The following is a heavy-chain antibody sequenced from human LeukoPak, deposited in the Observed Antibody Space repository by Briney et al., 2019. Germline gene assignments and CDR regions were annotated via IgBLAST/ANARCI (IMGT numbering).Heavy chain of an antibody. D-gene: IGHD1-7*01. CDR3: ARAGTNNYYYYYYMDV. Sequence: SETLSLTCTVSGGSISSYYWSWIRQPPGKGLEWIGEINHSGSTNYNPSLKSRVTISVDTSKNQFSLKLSSVTAADTAVYYCARAGTNNYYYYYYMDVWGKGTTVTVSS. CDR2: INHSGST. CDR1: GGSISSYY. V-gene: IGHV4-34*01. J-gene: IGHJ6*03.